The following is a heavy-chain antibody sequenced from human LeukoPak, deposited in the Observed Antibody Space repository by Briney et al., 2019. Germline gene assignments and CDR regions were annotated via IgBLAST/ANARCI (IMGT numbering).Heavy chain of an antibody. D-gene: IGHD5-12*01. CDR1: GGSINSGSYY. CDR2: IYSSGST. V-gene: IGHV4-61*02. J-gene: IGHJ6*03. CDR3: ARDKSTGYTHGHYYYNMDV. Sequence: SETLSLTCTVSGGSINSGSYYWSWIRQPAGKGLEWIGRIYSSGSTKCNPSLKSRVTFSVDTSKNQASLTLTSVTAADTALYYCARDKSTGYTHGHYYYNMDVWGKGTAVTVSS.